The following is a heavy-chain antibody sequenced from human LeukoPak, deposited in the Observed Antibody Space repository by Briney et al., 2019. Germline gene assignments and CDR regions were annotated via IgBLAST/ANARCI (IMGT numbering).Heavy chain of an antibody. V-gene: IGHV4-4*07. J-gene: IGHJ4*02. Sequence: PSETLSLTCTVSGGSISTYYWSWIRQSAGKGLEWMGHIHTSGSTNYNPSLKGRVTMSVDTSKNQFSLKLSSVTAADTAVYYCARSWIRYWYYFDYWGQGTLVTVSS. CDR1: GGSISTYY. D-gene: IGHD5-18*01. CDR3: ARSWIRYWYYFDY. CDR2: IHTSGST.